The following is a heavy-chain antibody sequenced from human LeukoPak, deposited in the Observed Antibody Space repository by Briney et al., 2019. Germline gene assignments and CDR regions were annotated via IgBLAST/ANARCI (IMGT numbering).Heavy chain of an antibody. V-gene: IGHV1-69*01. Sequence: SVKVSCKASGGTFSSYAISWVRQAPGQGLEWMGGFIPIFGTANYAQKFQGRVTITADESTSTAYMELSSLRSEDTAVYYCARGSYYYGSGSYSGADWFDPWGQGTLVTVSS. CDR1: GGTFSSYA. CDR3: ARGSYYYGSGSYSGADWFDP. J-gene: IGHJ5*02. D-gene: IGHD3-10*01. CDR2: FIPIFGTA.